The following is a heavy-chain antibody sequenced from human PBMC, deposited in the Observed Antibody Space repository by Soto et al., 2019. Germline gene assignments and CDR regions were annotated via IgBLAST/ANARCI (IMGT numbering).Heavy chain of an antibody. CDR3: AKGGRAYCGGDCRYYFDY. CDR1: RFTFSGYG. D-gene: IGHD2-21*02. CDR2: ISYDGSNK. J-gene: IGHJ4*02. V-gene: IGHV3-30*18. Sequence: QVQLVESGGGVVQPGRSLRLSCAASRFTFSGYGMHWVRQAPGKGLEWVAVISYDGSNKFYADSVKGRFTISRDNSKNTRYLQMNSLRAEDTAVYYCAKGGRAYCGGDCRYYFDYWGQGTLVTVSS.